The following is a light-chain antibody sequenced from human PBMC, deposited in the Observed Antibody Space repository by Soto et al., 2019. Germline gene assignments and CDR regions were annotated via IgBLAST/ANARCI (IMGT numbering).Light chain of an antibody. Sequence: QSALTQPASVSGSPGQSITISCTGTSSDVGSYDLVSWYQQHPGQAPKLMIYENNKRPSGVSDRFSGSKSGNTASLTSSGLQAEDEADYYCCSYAGSSTYVFGTGTKLTVL. CDR3: CSYAGSSTYV. CDR1: SSDVGSYDL. J-gene: IGLJ1*01. CDR2: ENN. V-gene: IGLV2-23*01.